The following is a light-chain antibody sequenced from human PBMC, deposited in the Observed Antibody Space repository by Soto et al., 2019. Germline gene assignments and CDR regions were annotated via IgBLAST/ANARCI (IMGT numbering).Light chain of an antibody. CDR1: QSVGSN. CDR2: GAS. Sequence: EIVMTRSPATLSVSPGERATLSCRASQSVGSNLAWYQQKPGQAPRLLIYGASIRATGIPARFSGSGSGTEFTLSISSLQSEDFAVYYCQHYHNWPPWTFGQGTKVEIK. CDR3: QHYHNWPPWT. V-gene: IGKV3-15*01. J-gene: IGKJ1*01.